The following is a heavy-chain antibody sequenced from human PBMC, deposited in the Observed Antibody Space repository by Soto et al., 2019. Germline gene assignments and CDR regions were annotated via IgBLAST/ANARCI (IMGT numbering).Heavy chain of an antibody. Sequence: GGSLRLSCAASGFTFSSYSMNWVRQAPGKGLEWVGRIRSKANNYATAYAASVKGRFTISRDDSKNTAYLQMNSLKTEDTAVYYCTRLTEIVVVQSFDIWGQGTMVTVSS. D-gene: IGHD2-2*01. CDR3: TRLTEIVVVQSFDI. J-gene: IGHJ3*02. CDR2: IRSKANNYAT. V-gene: IGHV3-73*01. CDR1: GFTFSSYS.